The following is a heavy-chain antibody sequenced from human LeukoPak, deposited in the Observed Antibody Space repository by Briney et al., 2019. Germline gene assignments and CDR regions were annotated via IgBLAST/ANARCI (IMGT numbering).Heavy chain of an antibody. CDR2: INAYNCKT. D-gene: IGHD2-2*01. V-gene: IGHV1-18*01. CDR3: ARVTLPLTGGVVPAAMPVNDAFDI. Sequence: AVQVSRKPSLWTFPSYGIIGVRPAAAREVDGMGWINAYNCKTHYPQKLQGRVTMTTDTSTSRAYMELRSLRSDDTAVYYCARVTLPLTGGVVPAAMPVNDAFDIWGQGTMVTVSS. J-gene: IGHJ3*02. CDR1: LWTFPSYG.